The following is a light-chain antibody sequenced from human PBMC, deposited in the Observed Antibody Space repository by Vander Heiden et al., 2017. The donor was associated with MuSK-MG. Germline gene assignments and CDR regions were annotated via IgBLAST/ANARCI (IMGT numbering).Light chain of an antibody. Sequence: DIQMTQSPSSLSASVGDRVTITCRASQSISSYLNWYQQKPGKAPKLLIYAASSLQSGVPSRFSGSGSGTDFTLTISRLQPEDFATYYWQQSYSTLTFGGGTKVEIK. CDR2: AAS. CDR1: QSISSY. V-gene: IGKV1-39*01. J-gene: IGKJ4*01. CDR3: QQSYSTLT.